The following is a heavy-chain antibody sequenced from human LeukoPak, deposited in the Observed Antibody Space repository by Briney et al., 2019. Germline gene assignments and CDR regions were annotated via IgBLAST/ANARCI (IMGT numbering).Heavy chain of an antibody. CDR3: AKEERKDFYYFDY. Sequence: SVKVSCKASGYTFTSYYMHWVRQAPGQGLEWMGRIIPILGIANYAQKLQGRVTITADKSTSTAYMELSSLRSEDTAVYYCAKEERKDFYYFDYWGQGTLVTVSS. V-gene: IGHV1-69*04. CDR2: IIPILGIA. J-gene: IGHJ4*02. D-gene: IGHD1-1*01. CDR1: GYTFTSYY.